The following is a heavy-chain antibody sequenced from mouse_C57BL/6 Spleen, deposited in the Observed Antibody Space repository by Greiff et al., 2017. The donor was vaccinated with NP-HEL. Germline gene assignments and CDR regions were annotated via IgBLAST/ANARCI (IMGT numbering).Heavy chain of an antibody. V-gene: IGHV5-9-1*02. CDR3: TREGGYYPYFDY. J-gene: IGHJ2*01. CDR2: ISSGGDYI. D-gene: IGHD2-3*01. Sequence: EVKLMESGEGLVKPGGSLKLSCAASGFTFSSHAMSWVRQTPEKRLEWVAYISSGGDYIYYADTVKGRFTISRDNARNTLYLQMSSLKSEDTAMYYCTREGGYYPYFDYWGQGTTLTVSS. CDR1: GFTFSSHA.